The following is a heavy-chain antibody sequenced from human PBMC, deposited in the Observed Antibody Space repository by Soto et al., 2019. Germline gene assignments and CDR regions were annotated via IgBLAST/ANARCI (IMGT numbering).Heavy chain of an antibody. CDR1: GFTVSSNY. CDR2: IYSGGST. Sequence: GGSLRLSCAASGFTVSSNYMIWVRQAPGKGLEWVSVIYSGGSTYYADSVKGRFTISRDNSKNTLYLQMNSLRAEDTAVYYCARDQPYYYGSGSYSPNYYYYGMDVWGQGTTVTVSS. V-gene: IGHV3-53*01. CDR3: ARDQPYYYGSGSYSPNYYYYGMDV. J-gene: IGHJ6*02. D-gene: IGHD3-10*01.